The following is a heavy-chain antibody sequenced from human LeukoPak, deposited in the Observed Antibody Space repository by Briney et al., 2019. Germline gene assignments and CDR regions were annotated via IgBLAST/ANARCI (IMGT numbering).Heavy chain of an antibody. CDR3: AREVNYYGSGYFDY. CDR2: IYYSGST. CDR1: GGSISSYY. J-gene: IGHJ4*02. V-gene: IGHV4-59*01. D-gene: IGHD3-10*01. Sequence: SETLSLTCTVSGGSISSYYWSWIRQPPGKGLEWIGYIYYSGSTNYNPSLKSRVTISVDTSKNQFSLKLSSVTAADTAAYYCAREVNYYGSGYFDYWGQGTLVTVSS.